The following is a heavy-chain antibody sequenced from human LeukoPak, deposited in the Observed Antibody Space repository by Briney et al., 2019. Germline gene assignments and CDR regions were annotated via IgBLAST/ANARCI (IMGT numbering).Heavy chain of an antibody. CDR2: ISGSAGST. D-gene: IGHD2-15*01. Sequence: QPGGSLRLSCAASGFTFSSYGMSWVRQAPGKGLEWVSAISGSAGSTYYADSVKGRFTISRDNSKNTLYLQMNSLRAEDTAVYYCARDIVVVVVATPGGVGYWGQGTLVTVSS. CDR3: ARDIVVVVVATPGGVGY. V-gene: IGHV3-23*01. J-gene: IGHJ4*02. CDR1: GFTFSSYG.